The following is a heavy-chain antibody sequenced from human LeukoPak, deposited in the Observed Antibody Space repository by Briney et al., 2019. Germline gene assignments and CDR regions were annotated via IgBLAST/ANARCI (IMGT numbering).Heavy chain of an antibody. D-gene: IGHD4-17*01. J-gene: IGHJ4*02. V-gene: IGHV4-59*08. Sequence: KASETLSLTCTVSGCTISNYNWNWIRQPPGKGLEWIGYIYYSGSTNYNPSLKSRVTISVDTSKNQFSLKLSSVTAADTAVYYCTIFTPKDYGDEGCFDYWGQGTLVTVSS. CDR3: TIFTPKDYGDEGCFDY. CDR1: GCTISNYN. CDR2: IYYSGST.